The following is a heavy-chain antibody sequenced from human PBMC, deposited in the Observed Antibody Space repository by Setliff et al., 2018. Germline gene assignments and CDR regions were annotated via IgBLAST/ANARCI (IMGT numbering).Heavy chain of an antibody. CDR2: ISGGADKT. Sequence: LSLSCVVSGFDYAMSWVRQAPGKRLEWVSSISGGADKTYYADSVKGRFTVSRDISRNTVFLDMNSLRAEDTAVYHCARDIDTTSHYGMFDYWGQGALVTVSS. D-gene: IGHD3-9*01. CDR1: GFDYA. CDR3: ARDIDTTSHYGMFDY. V-gene: IGHV3-23*01. J-gene: IGHJ4*02.